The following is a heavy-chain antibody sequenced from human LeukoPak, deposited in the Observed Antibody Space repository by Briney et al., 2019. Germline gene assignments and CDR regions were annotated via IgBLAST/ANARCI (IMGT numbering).Heavy chain of an antibody. Sequence: GGSLRLSCAASGFTFSNAWMSWVRQAPGKGLEWVSYISDSSSTIYYADSVRGRFTISRDNAKNSLYLQMNSLRAEDTAVYYCARDYYDSNGYYYGGYWGQGTLVTVSS. D-gene: IGHD3-22*01. V-gene: IGHV3-48*01. J-gene: IGHJ4*02. CDR2: ISDSSSTI. CDR3: ARDYYDSNGYYYGGY. CDR1: GFTFSNAW.